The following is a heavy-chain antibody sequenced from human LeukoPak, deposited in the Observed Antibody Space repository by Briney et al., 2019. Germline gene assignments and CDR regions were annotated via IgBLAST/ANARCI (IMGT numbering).Heavy chain of an antibody. CDR1: GFTVSSNY. J-gene: IGHJ5*02. CDR2: IYSGGST. D-gene: IGHD4-23*01. V-gene: IGHV3-66*01. CDR3: ARAQTTVAWFDP. Sequence: GGSLRLSCAASGFTVSSNYMSWVRQAPGKGLEWVSVIYSGGSTYYADSVKGRFNISRDNSKNTLYLQMNSLRAEDTAVYYCARAQTTVAWFDPWGQGTLVTVSS.